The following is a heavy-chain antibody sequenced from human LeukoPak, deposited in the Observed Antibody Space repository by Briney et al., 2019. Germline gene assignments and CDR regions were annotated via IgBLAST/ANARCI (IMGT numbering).Heavy chain of an antibody. CDR2: ISGSGGNT. CDR1: GFTFSSYA. D-gene: IGHD3-10*01. J-gene: IGHJ4*02. CDR3: AKSPDTTMVRGGVIDY. V-gene: IGHV3-23*01. Sequence: AGGSLRLSCAASGFTFSSYAMSWVRQAPGKGLEWVSAISGSGGNTYYADSVKGRFTISRDNSKNTLYLQMNSLRAEDTAVYYCAKSPDTTMVRGGVIDYWGQGTLVTVSS.